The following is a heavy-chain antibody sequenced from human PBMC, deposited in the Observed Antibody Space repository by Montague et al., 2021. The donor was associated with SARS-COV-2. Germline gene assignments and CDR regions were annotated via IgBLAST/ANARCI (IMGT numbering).Heavy chain of an antibody. CDR3: AKEISSSWIASYYGMDV. J-gene: IGHJ6*02. CDR2: ISGSGGST. D-gene: IGHD6-13*01. Sequence: SLRLSCAASGFTFSSYVMSWVRQAPGKGLEWVSAISGSGGSTYYADSVKGRFTISGDNSKNTLYLQMNSLRAEDTAVYYCAKEISSSWIASYYGMDVWGQGTTVTVSS. CDR1: GFTFSSYV. V-gene: IGHV3-23*01.